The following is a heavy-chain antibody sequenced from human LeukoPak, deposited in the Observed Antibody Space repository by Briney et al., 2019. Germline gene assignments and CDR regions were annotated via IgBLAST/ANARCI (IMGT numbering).Heavy chain of an antibody. J-gene: IGHJ4*02. CDR3: ARGGLVRSPRGYFDF. V-gene: IGHV4-39*01. D-gene: IGHD1-26*01. CDR2: IYYSGNT. CDR1: GDSISNSNLY. Sequence: PSETLSLTCIVSGDSISNSNLYWGWIRQPPGKGLEWIGSIYYSGNTYYNASLKSRVSISVDTSKNQFSLRLTSVTAADTAVYYCARGGLVRSPRGYFDFWGQGTLVTVSS.